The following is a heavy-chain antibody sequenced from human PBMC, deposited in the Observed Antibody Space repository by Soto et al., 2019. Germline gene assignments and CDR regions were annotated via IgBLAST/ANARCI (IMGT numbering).Heavy chain of an antibody. J-gene: IGHJ4*02. CDR3: ARGFCSGGICYPNDF. CDR1: GYTFTNYG. Sequence: QVQLVQSGAEVKKPGASVKVSCKASGYTFTNYGITWVRQAPGQGLEWMGWISAYNGDTNYAQKLQPRVTMTTDTSMTTGYMELRGLTSGDRAVYYCARGFCSGGICYPNDFGGKGTLVNVSS. D-gene: IGHD2-15*01. CDR2: ISAYNGDT. V-gene: IGHV1-18*01.